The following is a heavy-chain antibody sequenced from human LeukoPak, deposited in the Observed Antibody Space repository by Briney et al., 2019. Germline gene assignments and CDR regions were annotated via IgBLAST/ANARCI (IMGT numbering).Heavy chain of an antibody. D-gene: IGHD5-12*01. CDR2: MNPNSGNT. CDR1: GYTFTTYD. CDR3: ARTRAYSGYGNFDY. V-gene: IGHV1-8*01. Sequence: ASVKVSCKASGYTFTTYDINWVRQATGQGLEWMGWMNPNSGNTGFAQKFQGRVTMTRNTSISTAYMELSSLRYEDTAVYYCARTRAYSGYGNFDYWGQGALVTVSS. J-gene: IGHJ4*02.